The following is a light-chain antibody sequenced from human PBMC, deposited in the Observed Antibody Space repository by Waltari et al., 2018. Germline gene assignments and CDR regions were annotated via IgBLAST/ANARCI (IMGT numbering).Light chain of an antibody. CDR1: RDISTK. Sequence: DILMTQSPPTLSASMGDRVTITCRASRDISTKLAWYQQKPGRAPKLLIYKASSLESGVPARFSGSGSRTEFTLTISTLQPDDFATYYCQEYVDDLWTFGQGTKVEIK. CDR3: QEYVDDLWT. CDR2: KAS. V-gene: IGKV1-5*03. J-gene: IGKJ1*01.